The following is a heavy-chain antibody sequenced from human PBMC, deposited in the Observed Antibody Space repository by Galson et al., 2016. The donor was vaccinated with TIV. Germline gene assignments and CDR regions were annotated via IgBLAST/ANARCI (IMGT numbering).Heavy chain of an antibody. V-gene: IGHV3-21*01. CDR1: GFTLSAYA. CDR2: SSSSGRFT. CDR3: ARVKDDGEYSFGAFDY. Sequence: SLRLSCAGFGFTLSAYAIHWVRQALGKGLEWVSSSSSSGRFTYYAESLRGRITISRDRARSSLHLQMNSLRPEDTAVYFCARVKDDGEYSFGAFDYWGQGTMVTVSS. D-gene: IGHD2/OR15-2a*01. J-gene: IGHJ4*02.